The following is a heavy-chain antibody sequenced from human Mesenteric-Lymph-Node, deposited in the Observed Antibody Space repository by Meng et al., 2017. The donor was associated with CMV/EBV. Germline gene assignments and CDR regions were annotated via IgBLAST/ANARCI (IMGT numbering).Heavy chain of an antibody. V-gene: IGHV3-74*01. D-gene: IGHD2-2*02. Sequence: GESLKISCSASGFTLSSYWMHWVRQAPGKGLVWVSRIKSDGISRFYADPVKGRFTISRDNAKNSLYLQMNSLRAEETAVYYCARDFVTDCSSTICYILGATYYDGMDVWGQGTTVTVSS. CDR2: IKSDGISR. CDR3: ARDFVTDCSSTICYILGATYYDGMDV. J-gene: IGHJ6*02. CDR1: GFTLSSYW.